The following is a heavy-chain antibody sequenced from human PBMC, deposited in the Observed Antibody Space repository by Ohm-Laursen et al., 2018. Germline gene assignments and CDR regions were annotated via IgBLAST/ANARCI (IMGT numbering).Heavy chain of an antibody. Sequence: SLRLSCAASGFTFSSYEMNWVRQAPGKGLEWVSYISSSGSTIYYADSVKGRFTISRDNAKNSLYLQMNSLRAEDTAVYYCARESPRSRGYSHGFDYWGQGTLVTVSS. J-gene: IGHJ4*02. V-gene: IGHV3-48*03. CDR2: ISSSGSTI. CDR3: ARESPRSRGYSHGFDY. D-gene: IGHD5-18*01. CDR1: GFTFSSYE.